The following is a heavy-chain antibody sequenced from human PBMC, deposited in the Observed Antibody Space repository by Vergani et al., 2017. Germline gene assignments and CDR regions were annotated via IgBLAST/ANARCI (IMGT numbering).Heavy chain of an antibody. J-gene: IGHJ4*02. V-gene: IGHV4-34*01. CDR3: ARGWAAAVGTMYYFDY. CDR2: INHSGST. CDR1: GGSFSGYY. D-gene: IGHD6-13*01. Sequence: QVQLQQWGAGLLKHSETLSLTCAVYGGSFSGYYWSWIRQPPGKELEWFGEINHSGSTNYNPSLKSRVTISVATSKNQFSLKLSSVTAADTAVYYCARGWAAAVGTMYYFDYWGQGTLVTVSS.